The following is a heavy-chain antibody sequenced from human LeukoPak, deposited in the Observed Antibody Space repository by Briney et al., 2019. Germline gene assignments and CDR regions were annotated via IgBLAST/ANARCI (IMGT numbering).Heavy chain of an antibody. CDR3: AKDEGSSGCKN. J-gene: IGHJ4*02. D-gene: IGHD3-22*01. V-gene: IGHV3-74*01. Sequence: GGSLRLSCAASGFTFSNYWMHWVRRAPGKGLVWVSRSNSDGSSTIYADSVKGRFTLSRDNSKNTLYLQMNSLRAEDTAVYYCAKDEGSSGCKNWGQGTLVTVSS. CDR1: GFTFSNYW. CDR2: SNSDGSST.